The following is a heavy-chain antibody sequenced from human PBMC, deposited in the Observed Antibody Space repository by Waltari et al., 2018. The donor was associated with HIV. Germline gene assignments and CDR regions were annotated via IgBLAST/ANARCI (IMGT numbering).Heavy chain of an antibody. V-gene: IGHV4-39*07. J-gene: IGHJ6*02. CDR3: TRGPVYYYDILTGYWSAMDV. Sequence: QLQLQESGPGLVKSSETLSLTCTVPGASISSSSYSWRWTPQPPGKGLEWIGSTHYSGSTYYNPSLKSRVIISVDTSKDQFSLKLTSVTAADTAVYYCTRGPVYYYDILTGYWSAMDVWGQGTTVTVSS. CDR1: GASISSSSYS. D-gene: IGHD3-9*01. CDR2: THYSGST.